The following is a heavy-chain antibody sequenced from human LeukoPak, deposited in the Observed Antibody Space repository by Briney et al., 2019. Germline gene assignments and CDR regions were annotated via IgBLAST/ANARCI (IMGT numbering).Heavy chain of an antibody. Sequence: ASVKVSCKSSGYTFTSYYMHWERQAHGQGLELMGIINPSGGSTSYAQKFQGRVIMTRDTSTSTVYMELSSLRSEDTAVYYCARWPQLELGFGVDYWGQGTLVTVSS. J-gene: IGHJ4*02. CDR1: GYTFTSYY. V-gene: IGHV1-46*01. CDR2: INPSGGST. CDR3: ARWPQLELGFGVDY. D-gene: IGHD1-1*01.